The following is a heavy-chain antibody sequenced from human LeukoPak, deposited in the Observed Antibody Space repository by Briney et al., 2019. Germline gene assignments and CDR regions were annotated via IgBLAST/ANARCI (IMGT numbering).Heavy chain of an antibody. V-gene: IGHV3-64*01. J-gene: IGHJ4*02. CDR2: ISGDGVNT. CDR1: GFTFSSYG. CDR3: ARGDMYYYDSSGGDY. D-gene: IGHD3-22*01. Sequence: GGSLRLSCAASGFTFSSYGMHWVRQAPGKGLECVSVISGDGVNTYYANSVKGRFTISRDNSKNTLYLEMGSLRAEDRAVYYCARGDMYYYDSSGGDYWGQGTLVTVSS.